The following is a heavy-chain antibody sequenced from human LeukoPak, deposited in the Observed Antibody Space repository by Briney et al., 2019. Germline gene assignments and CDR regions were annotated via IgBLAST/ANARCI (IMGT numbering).Heavy chain of an antibody. J-gene: IGHJ3*02. CDR2: IYYSGST. CDR1: GFTVSSNY. V-gene: IGHV4-59*02. D-gene: IGHD6-13*01. CDR3: ARASSWYFVDAFDI. Sequence: GSLRLSCAASGFTVSSNYMSWIRQPPGKGLEWIGYIYYSGSTNYNPSLKSRVTISVDTSKNQFSLKLSSVTAADTAVYYCARASSWYFVDAFDIWGQGTMVTVSS.